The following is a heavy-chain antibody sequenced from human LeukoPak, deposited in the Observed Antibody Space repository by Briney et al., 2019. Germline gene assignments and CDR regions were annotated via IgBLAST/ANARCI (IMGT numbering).Heavy chain of an antibody. V-gene: IGHV3-13*01. J-gene: IGHJ4*02. CDR1: GFTFSTYA. CDR3: ARGGYYGSGNYPDY. CDR2: IGTAGDT. D-gene: IGHD3-10*01. Sequence: SGGSLRLSCAASGFTFSTYAMIWVRQAPGRGLEWVSTIGTAGDTYYPGSVKGRFTISRENAKNSLYLQMNSLRAGDTAMYYCARGGYYGSGNYPDYWGQGTLVTVSS.